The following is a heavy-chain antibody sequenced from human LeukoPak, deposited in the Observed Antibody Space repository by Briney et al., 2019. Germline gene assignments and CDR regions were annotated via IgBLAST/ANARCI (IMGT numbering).Heavy chain of an antibody. V-gene: IGHV3-23*01. Sequence: GGSLRLSCAASGFTFSDHAMSWVRQAPAKGLEWVSSINGNGGGSYYIDSVKGRFTVSRDNSENALYLQMNNLRTEDTAVYFCVKGGTADRVGWTHWGRGSLVTVFS. CDR2: INGNGGGS. CDR3: VKGGTADRVGWTH. J-gene: IGHJ4*02. CDR1: GFTFSDHA. D-gene: IGHD7-27*01.